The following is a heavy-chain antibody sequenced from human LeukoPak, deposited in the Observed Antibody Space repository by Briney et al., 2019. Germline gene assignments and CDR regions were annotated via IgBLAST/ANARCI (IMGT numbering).Heavy chain of an antibody. Sequence: GTSVKVSCKASGFTFTSSAMQWVRQARGQRLEWIGWIVVGSGNTNYAQKFQERVTITRDMSTSTAYMELGSLRSEDTAVYYCAAAIAVAGEFDYWGQGTLVTVSS. D-gene: IGHD6-19*01. CDR2: IVVGSGNT. V-gene: IGHV1-58*02. CDR3: AAAIAVAGEFDY. CDR1: GFTFTSSA. J-gene: IGHJ4*02.